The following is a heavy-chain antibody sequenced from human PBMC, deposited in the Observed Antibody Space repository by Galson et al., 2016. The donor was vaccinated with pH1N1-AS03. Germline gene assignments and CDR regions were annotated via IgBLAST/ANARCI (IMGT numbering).Heavy chain of an antibody. CDR2: IGSSGRTI. V-gene: IGHV3-48*01. J-gene: IGHJ4*02. CDR3: ARDSPTTLIGGEV. CDR1: VSLSGYS. D-gene: IGHD2-21*01. Sequence: SLRLSCAASVSLSGYSVNWVRQAPGKGLEWVAYIGSSGRTISYADSVKGRFTVSRESGKNSVELQMNSLGADDTAVYYCARDSPTTLIGGEVWGQGTLVTVSS.